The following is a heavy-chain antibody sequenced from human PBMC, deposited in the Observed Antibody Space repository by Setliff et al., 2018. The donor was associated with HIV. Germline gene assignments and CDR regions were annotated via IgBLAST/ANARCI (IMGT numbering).Heavy chain of an antibody. Sequence: LRLSCAASGFTFSSYTMHWVRQAPGKGLEWVAVITHDGSSKYYADSVKGRFTISRDNSKNTLYLQMNSLRAEDTAVYYCAREGSSSSWFDPWGQGTLVTVSS. CDR1: GFTFSSYT. V-gene: IGHV3-30*07. CDR2: ITHDGSSK. J-gene: IGHJ5*02. D-gene: IGHD6-6*01. CDR3: AREGSSSSWFDP.